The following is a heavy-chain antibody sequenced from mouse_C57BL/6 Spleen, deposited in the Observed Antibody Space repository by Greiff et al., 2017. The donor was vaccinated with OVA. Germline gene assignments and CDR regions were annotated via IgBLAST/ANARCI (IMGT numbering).Heavy chain of an antibody. CDR1: GYTFTDYY. CDR3: ARGGYYGSSDYLDY. V-gene: IGHV1-19*01. D-gene: IGHD1-1*01. Sequence: EVQLQQSGPVLVKPGASVKMSCKASGYTFTDYYMNWVKQSHGKSLEWIGVINPYNGGTSYNQKFKGKATLTVDKSSSTAYMELNSLTSEDSAVYYCARGGYYGSSDYLDYWGQGTTLTVSS. CDR2: INPYNGGT. J-gene: IGHJ2*01.